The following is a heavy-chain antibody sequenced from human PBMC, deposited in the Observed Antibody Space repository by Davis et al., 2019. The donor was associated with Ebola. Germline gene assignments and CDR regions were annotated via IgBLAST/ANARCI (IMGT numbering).Heavy chain of an antibody. J-gene: IGHJ4*02. V-gene: IGHV3-7*03. CDR1: GFTFSSYW. CDR2: IKPDGSEK. CDR3: ARGPSTGNSFSY. D-gene: IGHD6-13*01. Sequence: PGGSLRLSCAASGFTFSSYWMSWVRQTPGKGLEWVANIKPDGSEKYYVDSMKGRFTISRDNARNFLYLQMNSLRAEDTAVYYCARGPSTGNSFSYWGQGTLVTVSS.